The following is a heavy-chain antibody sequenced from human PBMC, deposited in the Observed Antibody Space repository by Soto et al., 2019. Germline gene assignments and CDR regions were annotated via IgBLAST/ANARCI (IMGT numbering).Heavy chain of an antibody. J-gene: IGHJ4*02. V-gene: IGHV3-23*01. CDR3: ARDVGLDSDDFFAY. D-gene: IGHD3-9*01. Sequence: QPGGSLRLSCTASGFTFTSYGMGWVRQAPGKGLQWVSTIRGDGGQTHYTDSVKGRFSISRDNSKNTVYLQMDPLRAEDTAMYFCARDVGLDSDDFFAYWGQGTQVTVSS. CDR2: IRGDGGQT. CDR1: GFTFTSYG.